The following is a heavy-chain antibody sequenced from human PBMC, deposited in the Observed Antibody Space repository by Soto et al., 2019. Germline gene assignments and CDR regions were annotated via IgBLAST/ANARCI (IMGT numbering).Heavy chain of an antibody. Sequence: ASVKVSCKVSGYTLTELSMHWVRQAPGKGLEWMGGFDPEDGETIYAQKFQGRVTMTEDTSTDTAYMELSSLRSEDTAVSYCATGWASGSYYAFDIWGQGTMVTVSS. D-gene: IGHD1-26*01. V-gene: IGHV1-24*01. J-gene: IGHJ3*02. CDR3: ATGWASGSYYAFDI. CDR1: GYTLTELS. CDR2: FDPEDGET.